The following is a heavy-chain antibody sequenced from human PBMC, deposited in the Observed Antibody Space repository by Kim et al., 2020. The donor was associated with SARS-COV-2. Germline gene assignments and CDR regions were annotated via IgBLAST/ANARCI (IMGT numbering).Heavy chain of an antibody. V-gene: IGHV1-2*02. CDR3: ARLDYGGKSDDY. J-gene: IGHJ4*02. D-gene: IGHD4-17*01. Sequence: NYAQKFQGRVTMTRETSISTDYMELSRLRSDDTAVYYCARLDYGGKSDDYWGQGTLVTVSS.